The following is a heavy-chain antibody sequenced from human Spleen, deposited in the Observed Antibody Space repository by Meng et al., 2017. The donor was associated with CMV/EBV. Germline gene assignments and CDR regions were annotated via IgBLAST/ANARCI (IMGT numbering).Heavy chain of an antibody. D-gene: IGHD6-19*01. V-gene: IGHV1-3*04. CDR2: IHTGNGNP. J-gene: IGHJ5*02. Sequence: KASGYNFNHYAMQWGRQAPGQSPEWMGWIHTGNGNPKYAQKFQGRVTITIDTSANTGYMELNSLRSEDTAVYYCSRDSGSGWYRLDPWGQGTLVTVSS. CDR1: GYNFNHYA. CDR3: SRDSGSGWYRLDP.